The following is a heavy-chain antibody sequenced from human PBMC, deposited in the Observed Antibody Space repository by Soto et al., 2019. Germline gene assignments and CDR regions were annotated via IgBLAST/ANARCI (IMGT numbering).Heavy chain of an antibody. V-gene: IGHV3-30-3*01. J-gene: IGHJ6*02. CDR1: GFTFNTYA. CDR3: ARDLGHDNSGYYNYYFYYGMDV. D-gene: IGHD3-22*01. CDR2: ISYDGSKK. Sequence: GGSLRLSCAASGFTFNTYAMHWVRQAPGKGLEWVAVISYDGSKKYYADSVKGRFTISRDNSKNTLYLQMNSLRAEDTAVYYCARDLGHDNSGYYNYYFYYGMDVWGQGTTVTVSS.